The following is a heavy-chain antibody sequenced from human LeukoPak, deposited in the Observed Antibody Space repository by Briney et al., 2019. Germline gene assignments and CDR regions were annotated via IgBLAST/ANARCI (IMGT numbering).Heavy chain of an antibody. V-gene: IGHV1-69*13. CDR1: GGTFSSYA. CDR2: IIPIFGTA. J-gene: IGHJ3*02. CDR3: ATDHKAAAGIWNAFDI. D-gene: IGHD6-13*01. Sequence: SVKVSCKASGGTFSSYAVSWVRQAPGQGLEWMGGIIPIFGTANYAQKFQGRVTITADESTSTAYMELSSLRSEDTAVYYCATDHKAAAGIWNAFDIWGQGTMVTVSS.